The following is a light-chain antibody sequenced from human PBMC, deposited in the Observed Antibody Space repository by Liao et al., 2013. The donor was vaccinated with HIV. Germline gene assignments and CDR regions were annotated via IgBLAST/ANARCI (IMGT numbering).Light chain of an antibody. J-gene: IGLJ1*01. Sequence: SYELSQPPSVSVAPGRTARITCGGNKIGGKSVHWYQQKPGQSPVLVIYQDNKRPSGIPERFSGSNSGNTATLTISGTQAMDEADYYCQAWDSTIAYVFGTGTKVSVL. CDR3: QAWDSTIAYV. CDR1: KIGGKS. CDR2: QDN. V-gene: IGLV3-1*01.